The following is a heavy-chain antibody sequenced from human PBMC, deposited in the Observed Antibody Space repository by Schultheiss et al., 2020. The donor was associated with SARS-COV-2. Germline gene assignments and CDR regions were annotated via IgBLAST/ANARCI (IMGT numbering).Heavy chain of an antibody. CDR2: INHSGST. CDR3: ARGTRGDGYHLNYYYYGMDV. D-gene: IGHD5-24*01. Sequence: SETLSLTCTVSGGSISSYYWSWIRQPPGKGLEWIGEINHSGSTNYNPSLKSRVTISVDTSKNQFSLKLSSVTAADTAVYYCARGTRGDGYHLNYYYYGMDVWGQGTTVTVSS. J-gene: IGHJ6*02. CDR1: GGSISSYY. V-gene: IGHV4-34*01.